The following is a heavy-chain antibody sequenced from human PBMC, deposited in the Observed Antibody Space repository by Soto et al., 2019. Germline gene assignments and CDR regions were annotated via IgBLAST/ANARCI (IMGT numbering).Heavy chain of an antibody. J-gene: IGHJ6*02. CDR2: IYYSGST. CDR3: ARAFDCGGDCGSFYYGMDV. V-gene: IGHV4-61*05. Sequence: PSETLSLTCTVSGGSISSRSDYWGWIRQPPGKGLEWIGYIYYSGSTNYNPSLKSRVTISVDTSKNQFSLKLSSVTAEDTAVYYCARAFDCGGDCGSFYYGMDVWGQGTTVTVSS. D-gene: IGHD2-21*02. CDR1: GGSISSRSDY.